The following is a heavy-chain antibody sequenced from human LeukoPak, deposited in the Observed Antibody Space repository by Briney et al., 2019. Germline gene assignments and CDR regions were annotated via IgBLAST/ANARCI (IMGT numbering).Heavy chain of an antibody. CDR3: ARDRYGFDY. D-gene: IGHD1-1*01. V-gene: IGHV4-39*07. J-gene: IGHJ4*02. CDR1: GGSISTSNYY. CDR2: IYYSGST. Sequence: SETLSLTCTVSGGSISTSNYYWGWIRQPPGKGLEWIGSIYYSGSTYYNPSLKSRVTISVDTSKNQFSLKLSSVTAADTAVYYCARDRYGFDYWGQGTLVTVSS.